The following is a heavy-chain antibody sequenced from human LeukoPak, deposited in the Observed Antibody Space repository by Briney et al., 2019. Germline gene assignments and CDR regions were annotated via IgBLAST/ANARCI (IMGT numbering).Heavy chain of an antibody. Sequence: PSGTLSLTWTVSGDSTNTRSYYGGWISQPPRKWVEVMGSMVHTVATYYNPSLESRITTSVDTSKNQFSLKLNSVSAADTAVYYCARHGVTEGCLGCWGQGVLVTVSS. CDR3: ARHGVTEGCLGC. D-gene: IGHD2-21*02. CDR1: GDSTNTRSYY. CDR2: MVHTVAT. J-gene: IGHJ4*02. V-gene: IGHV4-39*01.